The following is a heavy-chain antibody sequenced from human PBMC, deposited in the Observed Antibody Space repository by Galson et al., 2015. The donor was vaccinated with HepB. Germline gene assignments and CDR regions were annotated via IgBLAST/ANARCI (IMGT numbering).Heavy chain of an antibody. CDR3: ARSSGHGRTWYAGPADFDS. CDR1: GFSFSTYN. D-gene: IGHD6-13*01. J-gene: IGHJ4*02. V-gene: IGHV3-21*01. Sequence: SLRLSCAVSGFSFSTYNMNWVRQAPGKGLEWVSSTTTTSSYVYYSASVRGRFRISRDNAKNSLYLQMNNLRVEDTAIYYCARSSGHGRTWYAGPADFDSWGPGTLVTVSS. CDR2: TTTTSSYV.